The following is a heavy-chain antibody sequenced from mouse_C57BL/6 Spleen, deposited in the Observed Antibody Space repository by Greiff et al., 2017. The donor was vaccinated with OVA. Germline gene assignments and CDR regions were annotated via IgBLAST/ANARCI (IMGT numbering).Heavy chain of an antibody. CDR3: TRIKTGDWYFDV. CDR1: GYTFTDYE. J-gene: IGHJ1*03. Sequence: QVQLKQSGAELVRPGASVTLSCKASGYTFTDYEMHWVKQTPVHGLEWIGAIDPETGGTAYNQKFKGKAILTADKSSSTAYMELRSLTSEDSAVYYCTRIKTGDWYFDVWGTGTTVTVSS. D-gene: IGHD4-1*01. CDR2: IDPETGGT. V-gene: IGHV1-15*01.